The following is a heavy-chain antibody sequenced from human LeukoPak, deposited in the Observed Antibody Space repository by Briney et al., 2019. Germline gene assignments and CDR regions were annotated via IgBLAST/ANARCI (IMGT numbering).Heavy chain of an antibody. CDR2: INHSGST. D-gene: IGHD6-6*01. CDR3: ARGFGVAARHFDY. J-gene: IGHJ4*02. V-gene: IGHV4-34*01. Sequence: PSETLSLTCAVYGGSFSGYYWSWIRQPPGKGLEWVGEINHSGSTNYNPSLKSRVTISVDTSKNQFSLKLSSVTAADTAVYYCARGFGVAARHFDYWGQGTLVTVSS. CDR1: GGSFSGYY.